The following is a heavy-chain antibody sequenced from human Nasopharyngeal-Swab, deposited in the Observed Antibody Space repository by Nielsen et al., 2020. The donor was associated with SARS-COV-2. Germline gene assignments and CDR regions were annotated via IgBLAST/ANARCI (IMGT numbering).Heavy chain of an antibody. D-gene: IGHD3-16*01. Sequence: GESLKISCADSGLTFTNSWMSWVRQAPGKGLEWVANIKQDGSDKYYVDSVKGRFTISRDNAKNSLELQMNSLRVEDTAVYYCGRGGKLGALDIWGQGTMVTVSS. J-gene: IGHJ3*02. V-gene: IGHV3-7*01. CDR3: GRGGKLGALDI. CDR2: IKQDGSDK. CDR1: GLTFTNSW.